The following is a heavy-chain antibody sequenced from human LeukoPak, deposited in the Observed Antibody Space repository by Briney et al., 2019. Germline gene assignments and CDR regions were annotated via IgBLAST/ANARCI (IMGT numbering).Heavy chain of an antibody. Sequence: GGSLRLFCAASGFTFSSYAMHWVRQAPGKGLEWVAVISYDGSNKYYADSVKGRFTISRDNSKNTLYLQMNSLRAEDTAVYYCARDRHPGYSSGWYPAFDIWGQGTMVTVSS. CDR1: GFTFSSYA. J-gene: IGHJ3*02. V-gene: IGHV3-30*04. CDR3: ARDRHPGYSSGWYPAFDI. D-gene: IGHD6-19*01. CDR2: ISYDGSNK.